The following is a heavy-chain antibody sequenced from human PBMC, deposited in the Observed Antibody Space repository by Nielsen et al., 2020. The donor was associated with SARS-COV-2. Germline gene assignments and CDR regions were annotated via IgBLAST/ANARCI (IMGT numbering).Heavy chain of an antibody. CDR2: ISASGGST. D-gene: IGHD6-13*01. V-gene: IGHV3-23*01. CDR3: AASKSGYYFDL. CDR1: GFTFTNYG. Sequence: GGSLRLSCAASGFTFTNYGMTWVRQDPGKGLEWVPTISASGGSTFYTDSVKGRFTISRDSFKNTLYLQMNSLRAEDTAVYYCAASKSGYYFDLWGQGTLVTVSS. J-gene: IGHJ4*02.